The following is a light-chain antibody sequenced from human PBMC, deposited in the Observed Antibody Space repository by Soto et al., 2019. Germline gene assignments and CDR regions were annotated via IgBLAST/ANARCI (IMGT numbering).Light chain of an antibody. V-gene: IGLV2-14*01. CDR2: DVS. Sequence: QSALTQPASVSGSPGQSITISCPGTSRDVGGYNYVSWYQQHPGTAPKLMIYDVSNRPSGVSNCFSGSKSGNTASLTISGLQADDEADYYCSSYTTSSTVVFGGGTKLTVL. CDR3: SSYTTSSTVV. CDR1: SRDVGGYNY. J-gene: IGLJ2*01.